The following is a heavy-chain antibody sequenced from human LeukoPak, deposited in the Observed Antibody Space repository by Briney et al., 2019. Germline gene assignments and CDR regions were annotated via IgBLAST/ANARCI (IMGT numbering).Heavy chain of an antibody. D-gene: IGHD3-22*01. V-gene: IGHV3-30*02. Sequence: GGSLRLSCAASGFTFSSYGMHWVRQAPGKGLEWVAFIRYDGSNKYYADSVKGRFTISRDNSKNTLYLQMNSLRAEDTAVYYCAKDRRGSTDYYYFDYWGQGTLVTVSS. CDR1: GFTFSSYG. CDR3: AKDRRGSTDYYYFDY. J-gene: IGHJ4*02. CDR2: IRYDGSNK.